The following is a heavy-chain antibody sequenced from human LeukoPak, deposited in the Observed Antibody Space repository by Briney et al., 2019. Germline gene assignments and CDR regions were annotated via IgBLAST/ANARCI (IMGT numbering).Heavy chain of an antibody. D-gene: IGHD5-12*01. CDR3: ARVIVDIVATIFEGAFDI. CDR1: GGSISSGGYS. V-gene: IGHV4-30-2*01. J-gene: IGHJ3*02. CDR2: IYHSGST. Sequence: SQTLSLTCAVSGGSISSGGYSWSWIRQPPGKGLEWIGYIYHSGSTYYNPSLKSRVTISVDSSKNQFSLKLSSVTAADTAVYYCARVIVDIVATIFEGAFDIWGQGTMVTVSS.